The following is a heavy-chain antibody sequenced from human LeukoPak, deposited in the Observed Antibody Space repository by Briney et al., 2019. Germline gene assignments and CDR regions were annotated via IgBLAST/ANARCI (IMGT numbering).Heavy chain of an antibody. CDR2: IKQDGNEK. Sequence: PGGSLRLSCAASKFTFSTYWMSWVRQAPGKGLEWVANIKQDGNEKYYVDSVKGRFTISRDNAKNSLYLQMNSLRAEDTAVYYCARDLGRWLQLSHYFDYWGQGTLVTVSS. CDR3: ARDLGRWLQLSHYFDY. D-gene: IGHD5-24*01. J-gene: IGHJ4*02. CDR1: KFTFSTYW. V-gene: IGHV3-7*01.